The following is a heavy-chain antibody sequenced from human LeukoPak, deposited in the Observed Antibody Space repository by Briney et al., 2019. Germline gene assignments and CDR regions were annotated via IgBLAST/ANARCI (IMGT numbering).Heavy chain of an antibody. J-gene: IGHJ4*02. CDR2: INWNGGST. CDR1: GFTFDDYG. CDR3: AREVRRGYDLPAYYFDY. Sequence: RPGGSLRLSCAASGFTFDDYGMSWVRQAPGKGLEWGSGINWNGGSTGYADSVKGRFTISRDNAKNSLYLQMNSLRAEDTALYYCAREVRRGYDLPAYYFDYWGQGTLVTVSS. V-gene: IGHV3-20*04. D-gene: IGHD5-12*01.